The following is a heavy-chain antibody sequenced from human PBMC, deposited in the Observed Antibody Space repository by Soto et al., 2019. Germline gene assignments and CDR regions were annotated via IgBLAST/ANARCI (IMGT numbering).Heavy chain of an antibody. V-gene: IGHV2-70*18. CDR2: IDWDDDK. Sequence: GAGSTPGDPPHTPAQTCNLSWFSLRTRGMCVSWVPPPPGKALEWLALIDWDDDKYYSTSLKTRLAISKDTSKNQVVLTMTNMDPVDTATYYCARIRNTRGSGWYYFDYWGQGTLVTVSS. CDR3: ARIRNTRGSGWYYFDY. D-gene: IGHD6-19*01. CDR1: WFSLRTRGMC. J-gene: IGHJ4*02.